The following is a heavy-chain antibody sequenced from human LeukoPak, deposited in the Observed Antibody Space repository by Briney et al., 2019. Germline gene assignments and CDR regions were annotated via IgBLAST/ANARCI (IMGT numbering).Heavy chain of an antibody. J-gene: IGHJ6*03. V-gene: IGHV4-34*01. Sequence: SETLSLTCAVYGGSFSGYYWSWIRQPPGKGLEWIGEINHSGSTNYNPSLKSRVTISVDTSKNQFSLKLSSVTAADTAVYYCARGNMDVWGKGTTVTVSS. CDR2: INHSGST. CDR3: ARGNMDV. CDR1: GGSFSGYY.